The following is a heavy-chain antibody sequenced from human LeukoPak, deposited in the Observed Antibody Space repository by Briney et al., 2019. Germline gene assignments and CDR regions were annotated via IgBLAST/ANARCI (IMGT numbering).Heavy chain of an antibody. CDR2: IIPIFGTA. V-gene: IGHV1-69*05. D-gene: IGHD5-18*01. CDR3: ARDLDTAMGATGGY. CDR1: GGTFSSYA. J-gene: IGHJ4*02. Sequence: ASVKVSCKASGGTFSSYAISWVRQAPGQGLEWMGGIIPIFGTANYAQKFQGRVTITTDESTSTAYMELSSLRSEDTAVYYCARDLDTAMGATGGYWGQGTLVTVSS.